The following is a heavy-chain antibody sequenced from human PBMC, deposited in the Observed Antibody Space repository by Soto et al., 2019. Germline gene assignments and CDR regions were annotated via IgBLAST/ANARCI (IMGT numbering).Heavy chain of an antibody. CDR1: GFTFSSYE. V-gene: IGHV3-48*03. CDR3: ARTPQRDLDLPGAKSCYYPRMFFDY. CDR2: ISSSGSTI. D-gene: IGHD3-3*01. Sequence: EVQLVESGGGLVQPGGSLRLSCAASGFTFSSYEMNWVRQAPGKGLEWVSYISSSGSTIYYADSVKGRFTISRDNAKNSLYLQMNGLRAEDTAVYYCARTPQRDLDLPGAKSCYYPRMFFDYWGQGTLVTVSS. J-gene: IGHJ4*02.